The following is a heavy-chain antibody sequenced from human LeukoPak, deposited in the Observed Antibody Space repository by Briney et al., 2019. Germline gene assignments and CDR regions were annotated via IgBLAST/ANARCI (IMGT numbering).Heavy chain of an antibody. V-gene: IGHV3-48*01. Sequence: GGSLRLSCAASGFTFSSYSMNWVRQAPGKGLGWVSYISSSSSTIYYADSVKGRFTISRDNAKNSLYLQMNSLKADDTAVYYCAKGGGGVLASWGQGTLVTVSS. CDR1: GFTFSSYS. J-gene: IGHJ4*02. D-gene: IGHD3-16*01. CDR2: ISSSSSTI. CDR3: AKGGGGVLAS.